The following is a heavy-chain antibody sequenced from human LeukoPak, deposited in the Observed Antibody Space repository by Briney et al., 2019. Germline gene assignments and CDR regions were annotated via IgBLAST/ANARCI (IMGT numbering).Heavy chain of an antibody. CDR2: IRYDGSNK. D-gene: IGHD1-1*01. CDR1: GFTFSSYG. J-gene: IGHJ4*02. Sequence: GGSLRLSCAASGFTFSSYGMHWVRQAPGKGLEWGAFIRYDGSNKYYVDSVKGRFTISRDNSKNTLYLQMNSLRGEDTAVYYCATPTASGYFEYWGQGTLVTVSS. CDR3: ATPTASGYFEY. V-gene: IGHV3-30*02.